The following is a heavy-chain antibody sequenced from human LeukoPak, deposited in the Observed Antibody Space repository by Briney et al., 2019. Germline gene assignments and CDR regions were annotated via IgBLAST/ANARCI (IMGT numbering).Heavy chain of an antibody. J-gene: IGHJ4*02. CDR2: ISPTSDYT. D-gene: IGHD6-13*01. CDR3: ARGGARQQLLENYFDY. V-gene: IGHV3-11*05. CDR1: GLTYLDYS. Sequence: GGSLTLSCAAPGLTYLDYSMSWTRHAPGKGLECVTYISPTSDYTSYAASVKGRFTIFRDNAKNSLVLQMNSLRVEDTAVYYCARGGARQQLLENYFDYWGQGTLVTVSS.